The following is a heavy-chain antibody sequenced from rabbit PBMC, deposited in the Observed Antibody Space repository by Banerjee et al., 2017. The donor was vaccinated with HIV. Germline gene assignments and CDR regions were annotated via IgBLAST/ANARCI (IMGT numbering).Heavy chain of an antibody. V-gene: IGHV1S40*01. J-gene: IGHJ4*01. Sequence: QSLEESGGDLVKPGASLTLTCTASGFSLSSGYDMCWVRQAPGKGLEWIGCIYTGSGHTYYASWAKGRFTISKTSSTTVTLQMTSLTAADTATYFCARGDYDANYFNLWGPGTLVTVS. CDR3: ARGDYDANYFNL. CDR2: IYTGSGHT. CDR1: GFSLSSGYD. D-gene: IGHD1-1*01.